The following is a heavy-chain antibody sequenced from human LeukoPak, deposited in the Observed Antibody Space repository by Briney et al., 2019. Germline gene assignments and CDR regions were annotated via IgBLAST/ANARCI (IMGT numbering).Heavy chain of an antibody. CDR2: INHSGST. J-gene: IGHJ5*02. D-gene: IGHD6-19*01. Sequence: SETLSLTCAVYGGSFSGYYWSWIRQPPGKGLEWIGEINHSGSTNYNPSLKSRVTISVDTSKNQFSLKLSSVTAADTAVYYCAIARAGAAFRWFDPWGQGTLVTVSS. CDR3: AIARAGAAFRWFDP. CDR1: GGSFSGYY. V-gene: IGHV4-34*01.